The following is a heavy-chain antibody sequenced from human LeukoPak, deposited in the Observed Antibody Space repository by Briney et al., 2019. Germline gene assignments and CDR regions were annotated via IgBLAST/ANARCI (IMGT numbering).Heavy chain of an antibody. Sequence: GASVKVSCKASGGTFSSYAISWVRQAPGQGLEWMGGIIPIFGTANYAQKFQGRVTITADESTSTAYMELSSLRSEDTAVYYCARGRLAAAGTMFDYWGQGTLVTVSS. CDR3: ARGRLAAAGTMFDY. V-gene: IGHV1-69*13. CDR2: IIPIFGTA. J-gene: IGHJ4*02. CDR1: GGTFSSYA. D-gene: IGHD6-13*01.